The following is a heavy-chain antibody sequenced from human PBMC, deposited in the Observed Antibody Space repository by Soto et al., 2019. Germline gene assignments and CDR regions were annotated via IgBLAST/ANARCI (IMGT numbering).Heavy chain of an antibody. CDR1: GFTFSSHA. CDR2: IHISSSII. Sequence: EVHLVESGGGLVQPGGSLRLSCAVSGFTFSSHAMNWVRQAPGKGLEWVAYIHISSSIIYYADSVKGRFTISRDNAKNSLYLQMNSLSDEDTAVYYCARDARNADYDYWGQGTLVTVSS. CDR3: ARDARNADYDY. J-gene: IGHJ4*02. D-gene: IGHD3-16*01. V-gene: IGHV3-48*02.